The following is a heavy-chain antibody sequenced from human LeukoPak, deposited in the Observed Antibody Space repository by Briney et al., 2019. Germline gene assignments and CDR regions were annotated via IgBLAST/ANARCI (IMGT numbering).Heavy chain of an antibody. V-gene: IGHV3-33*08. CDR1: GFTFSDYN. CDR2: IWYDGSNK. J-gene: IGHJ4*02. Sequence: PGGSLRLSCAASGFTFSDYNMNWVRQAPGKGLEWVAVIWYDGSNKYYADSVKGRFTISRDNSKNTLYLQMNSLRAEDTAVYYCARESQMTTVTGDYWGQGTLVTVSS. D-gene: IGHD4-17*01. CDR3: ARESQMTTVTGDY.